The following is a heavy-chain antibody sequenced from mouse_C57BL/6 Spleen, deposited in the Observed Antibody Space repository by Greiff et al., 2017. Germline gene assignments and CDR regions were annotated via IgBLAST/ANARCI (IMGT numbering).Heavy chain of an antibody. J-gene: IGHJ2*01. D-gene: IGHD1-1*01. CDR3: AKPIYYYVSGVLYYFDY. CDR1: GYTFTSYW. V-gene: IGHV1-52*01. CDR2: IDPSDSET. Sequence: QVQLQQPGAELVRPGSSVKLSCKASGYTFTSYWMHWVKQRPIQGLEWIGNIDPSDSETHYNQKFKDKATLTVDKSSSTSYMQLSSLTSEDSAVYYCAKPIYYYVSGVLYYFDYWGQGTTLTVSS.